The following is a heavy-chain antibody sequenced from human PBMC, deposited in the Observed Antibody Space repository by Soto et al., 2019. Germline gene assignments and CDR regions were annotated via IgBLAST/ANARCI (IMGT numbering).Heavy chain of an antibody. J-gene: IGHJ6*02. V-gene: IGHV3-48*03. D-gene: IGHD3-10*01. Sequence: GGSLRLSCAASGFAFSSYEMNWVRQSPGKGLEWLSYISSTASTIHYADSVKGRFTISRDNANNSVYLQMNSLTADDSAVYYCARAAGIMTRGFHGMDVWGQGSTVTVSS. CDR1: GFAFSSYE. CDR2: ISSTASTI. CDR3: ARAAGIMTRGFHGMDV.